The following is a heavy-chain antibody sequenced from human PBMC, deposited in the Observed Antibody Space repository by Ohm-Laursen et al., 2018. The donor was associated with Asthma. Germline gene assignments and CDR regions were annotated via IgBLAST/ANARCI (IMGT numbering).Heavy chain of an antibody. V-gene: IGHV4-59*01. Sequence: GTLSLTWAVSGGSISSDYYYWFRQPPGQGLEWIGYIYYTGSTNYNPSLKSRVTISVDTSKNQFSLKLSSVTAADTAVYYCASYYSSSWNRVFDYWGQGTLVTVSS. CDR3: ASYYSSSWNRVFDY. J-gene: IGHJ4*02. CDR1: GGSISSDY. CDR2: IYYTGST. D-gene: IGHD6-13*01.